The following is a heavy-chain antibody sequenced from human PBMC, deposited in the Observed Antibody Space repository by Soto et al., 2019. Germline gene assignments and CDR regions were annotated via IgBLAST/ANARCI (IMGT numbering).Heavy chain of an antibody. J-gene: IGHJ3*02. D-gene: IGHD6-13*01. CDR3: ASYLISSLADGNNTVDAFDI. Sequence: QVQLQESGPGLVKPSQTLSLTCTVSGGSISSGGYYWSWIRQHPGKGLEWIGYIYYSGSTYYNPSLKSRVTISVDTSKNQFSLKLSSVTAADTAVYYCASYLISSLADGNNTVDAFDIWGQGTMVTVSS. CDR1: GGSISSGGYY. V-gene: IGHV4-31*03. CDR2: IYYSGST.